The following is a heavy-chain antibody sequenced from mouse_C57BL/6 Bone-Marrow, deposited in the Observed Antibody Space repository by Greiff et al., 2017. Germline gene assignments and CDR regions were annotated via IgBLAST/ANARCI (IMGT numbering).Heavy chain of an antibody. J-gene: IGHJ4*01. Sequence: MLVESGGGLVKPGGSLKLSCAASGFTFSSYTMSWVRQTPEKRLEWVATVSGGGGNTYYPDSVKGRFTISRDNAKNTLYLQMSSLRSEDTALYYCARRDYGSSYDYAMDYWGQGTSVTVSS. D-gene: IGHD1-1*01. CDR2: VSGGGGNT. CDR1: GFTFSSYT. CDR3: ARRDYGSSYDYAMDY. V-gene: IGHV5-9*01.